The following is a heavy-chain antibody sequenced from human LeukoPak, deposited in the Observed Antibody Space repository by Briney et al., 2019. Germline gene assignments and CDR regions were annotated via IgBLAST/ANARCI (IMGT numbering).Heavy chain of an antibody. CDR3: AREPGHCSSTSCYKFFDY. Sequence: PGGSLRLSCAASGFTFSGFEMNWVRQAPGKGLEWVSYSSSSGSTIYYADSVKGRFTVSRDNAKYLLYLKMNSLRAEDTAVYYCAREPGHCSSTSCYKFFDYWGQGTLVTVSS. D-gene: IGHD2-2*02. CDR2: SSSSGSTI. J-gene: IGHJ4*02. CDR1: GFTFSGFE. V-gene: IGHV3-48*03.